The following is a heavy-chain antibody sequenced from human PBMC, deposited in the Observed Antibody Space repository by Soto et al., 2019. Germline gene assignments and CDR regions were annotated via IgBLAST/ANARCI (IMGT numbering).Heavy chain of an antibody. V-gene: IGHV1-2*02. CDR2: INPNSGGT. CDR1: GYTFTGYY. J-gene: IGHJ5*01. CDR3: ARDLMAAAGESDS. Sequence: XSVKVSCKASGYTFTGYYMHWVRQAPGQGLEWMGWINPNSGGTNYAQKFQGRVTMTRDTSISTAYMELSRLRSDDTAVYYCARDLMAAAGESDSWGQGTLVTVSS. D-gene: IGHD6-13*01.